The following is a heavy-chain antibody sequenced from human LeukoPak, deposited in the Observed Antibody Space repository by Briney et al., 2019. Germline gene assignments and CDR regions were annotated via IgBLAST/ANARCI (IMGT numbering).Heavy chain of an antibody. CDR3: ARAKKRSGRSRNFYLDV. Sequence: PSETLSLTCTVSDDPINSGVYYWNWIRQPAGKGLEWIGHTSGTTTNSNPSLKSRVAISLGTSKNHFSLKLSSVTAADTAVYYCARAKKRSGRSRNFYLDVWGKGTTVTVSS. J-gene: IGHJ6*03. CDR1: DDPINSGVYY. V-gene: IGHV4-61*02. CDR2: TSGTT. D-gene: IGHD1-26*01.